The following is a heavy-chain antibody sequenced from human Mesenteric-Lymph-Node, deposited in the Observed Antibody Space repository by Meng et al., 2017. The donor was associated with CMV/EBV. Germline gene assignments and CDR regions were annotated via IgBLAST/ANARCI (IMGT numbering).Heavy chain of an antibody. CDR2: ISHSGGST. D-gene: IGHD2-21*01. CDR1: GYSISSGYY. CDR3: ARCGGDCYFDY. V-gene: IGHV4-38-2*02. Sequence: GSLRLSCTVSGYSISSGYYWGWIRQPPGKGLEWIGSISHSGGSTYYNPSLKSRVTISVDTSKNQFSLKVSSVTAADTRVYYFARCGGDCYFDYWGQGTLVTVSS. J-gene: IGHJ4*02.